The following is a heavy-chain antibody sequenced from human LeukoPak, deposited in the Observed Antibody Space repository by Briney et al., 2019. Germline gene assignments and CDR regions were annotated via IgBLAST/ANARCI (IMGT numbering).Heavy chain of an antibody. V-gene: IGHV4-4*02. Sequence: SGTLSLTCAVSGGSISSSNWWSWVRQPPGKGLEWIGEIYHSGSTNYNPSLKSRVTISVDKSKNQFSLKLSSVTAADTAVYYCARHCSSTSCYYYYYYYGMDVWGQGTTVTVSS. CDR2: IYHSGST. CDR3: ARHCSSTSCYYYYYYYGMDV. D-gene: IGHD2-2*01. CDR1: GGSISSSNW. J-gene: IGHJ6*02.